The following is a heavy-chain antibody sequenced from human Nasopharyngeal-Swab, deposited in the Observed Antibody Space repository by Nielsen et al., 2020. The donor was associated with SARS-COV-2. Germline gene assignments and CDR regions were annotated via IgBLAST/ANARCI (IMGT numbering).Heavy chain of an antibody. CDR2: ISGSGGST. CDR1: GFTFSSYA. D-gene: IGHD3-3*01. Sequence: GESLKISCAASGFTFSSYAMSWVRQAPGKGLEWVSAISGSGGSTYYADSVKGRFTISRDNSKNTLYLQMNSLRAEDTAVYYCAKGERITIFGVVTPFDYWGQGTLVTVSP. V-gene: IGHV3-23*01. J-gene: IGHJ4*02. CDR3: AKGERITIFGVVTPFDY.